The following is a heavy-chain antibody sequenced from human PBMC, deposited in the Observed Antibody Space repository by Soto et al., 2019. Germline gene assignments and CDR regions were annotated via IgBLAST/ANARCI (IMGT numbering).Heavy chain of an antibody. D-gene: IGHD2-2*01. CDR3: ARDLEYCSSSSCRPPNWFDP. Sequence: ASVKVCKASGYTFTSYTLHWVRQAPGQGLEWMGWINAGNGNTKYSQKFQGRVTITRDTSASTAYMELSSLRSEDTAVYYCARDLEYCSSSSCRPPNWFDPWGQGTLVTVSS. CDR2: INAGNGNT. CDR1: GYTFTSYT. J-gene: IGHJ5*02. V-gene: IGHV1-3*01.